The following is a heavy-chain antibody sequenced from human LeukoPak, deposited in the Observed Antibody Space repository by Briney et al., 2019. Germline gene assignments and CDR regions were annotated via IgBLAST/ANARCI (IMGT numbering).Heavy chain of an antibody. J-gene: IGHJ4*02. CDR3: AGYSSGWPSNFDY. V-gene: IGHV3-53*01. CDR2: IYSGGST. CDR1: GFTVSSNY. Sequence: PGGSLRLSCAASGFTVSSNYMSWVRQAPGKGLEWVSVIYSGGSTYYADSVKGRFTISRDNSKNTLYLQMNSLRAEDTAVYYCAGYSSGWPSNFDYWGQGTLVTVSS. D-gene: IGHD6-19*01.